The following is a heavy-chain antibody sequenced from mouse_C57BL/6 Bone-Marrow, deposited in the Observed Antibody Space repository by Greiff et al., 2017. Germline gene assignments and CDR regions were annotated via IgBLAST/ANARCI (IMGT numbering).Heavy chain of an antibody. Sequence: EVQRVEPGGGLVKPGGSLKLSCAASGFTFSDYGMHWVRQAPEKGLEWVAYISSSSSTIYYADTVKGRFTISRDNAKNTLFLRLTSLRSEDTAVYYCARDFLRSRTYFDYGGQGTTLAVAS. D-gene: IGHD1-1*01. CDR2: ISSSSSTI. CDR1: GFTFSDYG. CDR3: ARDFLRSRTYFDY. V-gene: IGHV5-17*01. J-gene: IGHJ2*01.